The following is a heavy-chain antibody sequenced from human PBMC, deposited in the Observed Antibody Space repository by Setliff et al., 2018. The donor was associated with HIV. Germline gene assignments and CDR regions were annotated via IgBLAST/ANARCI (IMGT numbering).Heavy chain of an antibody. CDR2: IYYSGST. V-gene: IGHV4-61*01. D-gene: IGHD1-20*01. CDR3: ARGIGTRYNYYMDV. CDR1: GGSVGSGSYY. Sequence: PSETLSLTCTVSGGSVGSGSYYWSWIRQSPGKGLEWIGYIYYSGSTTYNPTLKSRVTMSIDTSKNQFSLKVRSVTAADTAVYYCARGIGTRYNYYMDVWGIGTTVTVSS. J-gene: IGHJ6*03.